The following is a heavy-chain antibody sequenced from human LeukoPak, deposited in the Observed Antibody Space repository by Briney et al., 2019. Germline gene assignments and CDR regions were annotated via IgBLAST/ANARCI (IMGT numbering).Heavy chain of an antibody. CDR1: GFTFSSYW. J-gene: IGHJ4*02. CDR2: IKQDGSEK. D-gene: IGHD3-22*01. V-gene: IGHV3-7*01. CDR3: ARGRANYYDSSGYPLHPTKAAFDY. Sequence: GGSLRLSCAASGFTFSSYWMSWVRQAPGKGLEWVANIKQDGSEKNYVDSVKGRFTISRDNAENSLYLQINSLRAEDTALYYCARGRANYYDSSGYPLHPTKAAFDYWGQGTLVTVSS.